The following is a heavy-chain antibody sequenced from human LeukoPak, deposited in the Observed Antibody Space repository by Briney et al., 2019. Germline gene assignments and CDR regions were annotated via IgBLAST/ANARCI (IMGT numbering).Heavy chain of an antibody. V-gene: IGHV3-74*01. J-gene: IGHJ4*02. CDR2: INSDGSST. CDR1: GSTFSSYW. Sequence: GGSLRLSCAASGSTFSSYWMHWVRQAPGEGLVWVSRINSDGSSTSYADSAKGRFTISRDNAKNTLYLQMNSLRAEDTAVYYCASLRGGSVYWGQGTLVTVSS. CDR3: ASLRGGSVY. D-gene: IGHD3-16*01.